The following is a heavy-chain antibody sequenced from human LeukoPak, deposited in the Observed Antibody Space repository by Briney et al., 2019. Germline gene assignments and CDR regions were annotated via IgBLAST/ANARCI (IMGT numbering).Heavy chain of an antibody. CDR1: GGSFSAYH. CDR3: ARGDLGSGALRGYYYMDV. CDR2: INHSGGT. V-gene: IGHV4-34*01. D-gene: IGHD3-16*01. J-gene: IGHJ6*03. Sequence: PSETLSLTCAVYGGSFSAYHWSWIRQPPGKGLEWIGGINHSGGTNYNPSLKSRVTISVDTSKNQFSLNLTPVTAADTAVYYCARGDLGSGALRGYYYMDVWGKGTTVTVSS.